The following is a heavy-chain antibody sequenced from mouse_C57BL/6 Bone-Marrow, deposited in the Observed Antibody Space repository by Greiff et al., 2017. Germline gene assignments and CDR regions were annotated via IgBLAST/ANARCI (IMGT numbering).Heavy chain of an antibody. CDR1: GYTFTSYW. CDR3: ARMVQDRWDWYFDY. D-gene: IGHD1-1*02. V-gene: IGHV1-59*01. CDR2: IDPSDSYT. J-gene: IGHJ2*01. Sequence: QVQLQQPGAELVRPGTSVKLSCKASGYTFTSYWMHWVKQRPGQGLEWIGVIDPSDSYTNYNQKFKGKATLTVDTSSSTAYMQLSSLTSEDSAVYYCARMVQDRWDWYFDYWGQGTTLTVSS.